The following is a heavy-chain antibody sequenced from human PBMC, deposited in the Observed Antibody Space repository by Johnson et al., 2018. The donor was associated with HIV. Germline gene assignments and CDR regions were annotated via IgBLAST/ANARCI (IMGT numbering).Heavy chain of an antibody. D-gene: IGHD1-20*01. CDR2: IWYDGSNK. J-gene: IGHJ3*02. CDR3: ARHQGKYNWNDLSALEI. Sequence: VQLVESGGGVVQPGGSQRLSCAASGFTFNNYGMHWVRQAPGKGLEWVAFIWYDGSNKYYADSVKGRFTISRDNAKNSLYLQMDSLRGEDTALYYCARHQGKYNWNDLSALEIWGQGTMVTVSS. CDR1: GFTFNNYG. V-gene: IGHV3-33*01.